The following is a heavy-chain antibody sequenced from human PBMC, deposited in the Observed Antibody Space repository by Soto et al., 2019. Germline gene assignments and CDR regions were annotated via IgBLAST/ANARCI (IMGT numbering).Heavy chain of an antibody. J-gene: IGHJ6*02. Sequence: QVQLVQSGAEVKKPGASVKVSCKASGYTFTSYYMHWVRQAPGQGLEWMGIINPSGGSTSYAQKFQGRVTMTRDTSPSTVYMELSSLRSEDTAVYYCARGAHYDFWSYYYYYGMDVWGQGTTVTVSS. V-gene: IGHV1-46*01. CDR2: INPSGGST. CDR1: GYTFTSYY. D-gene: IGHD3-3*01. CDR3: ARGAHYDFWSYYYYYGMDV.